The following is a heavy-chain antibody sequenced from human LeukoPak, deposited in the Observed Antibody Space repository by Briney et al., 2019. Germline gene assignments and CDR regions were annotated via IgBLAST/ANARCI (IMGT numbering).Heavy chain of an antibody. CDR3: ARVRVAVAGYLDY. CDR1: GGTFSSYA. Sequence: GASVKVSCKASGGTFSSYAISWVRQAPGQGLEWMGGIIPIFGTANYAQEFQGRVTITADESTSTAYMELSSLRSEDTAVYYCARVRVAVAGYLDYWGQGTLVTVSS. V-gene: IGHV1-69*13. CDR2: IIPIFGTA. D-gene: IGHD6-19*01. J-gene: IGHJ4*02.